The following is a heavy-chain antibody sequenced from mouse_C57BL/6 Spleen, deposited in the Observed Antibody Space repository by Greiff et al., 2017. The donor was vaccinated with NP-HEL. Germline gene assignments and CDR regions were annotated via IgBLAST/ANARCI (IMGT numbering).Heavy chain of an antibody. J-gene: IGHJ4*01. V-gene: IGHV3-6*01. CDR1: GYSITSGYY. CDR2: ISYDGSN. CDR3: ARKWAMDY. Sequence: EVKLMESGPGLVKPSQSLSLTCSVTGYSITSGYYWNWIRQFPGNKLEWMGYISYDGSNNYNPSLKNRISITRDTSKNQFFLKLNSVTTEDTATYYCARKWAMDYWGQGTSVTVSS.